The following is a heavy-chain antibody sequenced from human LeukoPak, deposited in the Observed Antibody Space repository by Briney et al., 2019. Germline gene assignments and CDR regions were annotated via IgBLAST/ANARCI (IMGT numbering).Heavy chain of an antibody. CDR3: AAGPWELDF. D-gene: IGHD1-26*01. CDR1: GVSINTYY. Sequence: SETLSLTCTVSGVSINTYYASWIRQAPGKGLEFIGFIYNGGNTNYNPSLKSRATISVDTSNNQFSLRVTSVTAADTAMYYCAAGPWELDFWGQGTLVTVSS. J-gene: IGHJ4*02. CDR2: IYNGGNT. V-gene: IGHV4-4*09.